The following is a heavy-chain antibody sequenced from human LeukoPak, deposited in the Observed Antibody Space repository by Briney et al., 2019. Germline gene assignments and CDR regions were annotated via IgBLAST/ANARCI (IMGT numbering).Heavy chain of an antibody. J-gene: IGHJ4*02. CDR1: GFTVSSNY. V-gene: IGHV3-23*01. Sequence: GGSLRLSCAASGFTVSSNYMSWVRQAPGKGLEWVSAISGSGGSTYYADSVKGRFTISRDNSKNTLYLQMNSLRAEDTAAYYCAKGNRYSSSGYFDYWGQGTLVTVSS. CDR2: ISGSGGST. D-gene: IGHD6-6*01. CDR3: AKGNRYSSSGYFDY.